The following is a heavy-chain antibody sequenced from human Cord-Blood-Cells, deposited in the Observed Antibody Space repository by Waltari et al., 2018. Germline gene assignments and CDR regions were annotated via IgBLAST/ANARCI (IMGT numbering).Heavy chain of an antibody. D-gene: IGHD2-15*01. CDR3: ASGPANLDRDDAFDI. CDR2: IYYSGST. Sequence: QVQLQESGPGLVKPSETLSLTCTVSGGSISSYYWSWIRQPPGKGLEWIGYIYYSGSTNYNPSLKGRVTISVDTSKNQFSLKLSSVTAADTAVYYCASGPANLDRDDAFDIWGQGTMVTVSS. J-gene: IGHJ3*02. V-gene: IGHV4-59*01. CDR1: GGSISSYY.